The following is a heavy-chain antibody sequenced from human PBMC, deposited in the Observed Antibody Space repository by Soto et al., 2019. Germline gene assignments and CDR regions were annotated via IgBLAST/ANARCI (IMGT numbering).Heavy chain of an antibody. J-gene: IGHJ3*02. Sequence: SVKVSCKASGGTFSSNTISWVRQAPGQGLEWMGRIIPILGIANYAQKFQGRVTITADKSTSTAYMELSSLRSEDTAVYYRARAFLEWLPHDAFDIWGQGTMVTVSS. CDR3: ARAFLEWLPHDAFDI. CDR1: GGTFSSNT. D-gene: IGHD3-3*01. V-gene: IGHV1-69*02. CDR2: IIPILGIA.